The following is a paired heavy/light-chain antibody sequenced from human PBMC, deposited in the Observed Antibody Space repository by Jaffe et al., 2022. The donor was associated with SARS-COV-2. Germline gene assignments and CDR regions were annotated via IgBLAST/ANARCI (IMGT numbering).Light chain of an antibody. V-gene: IGLV3-25*03. Sequence: SYELTQPPSVSVSPGQTARITCSADALPKQYAYWYQQKPGQAPVLVIYKDSERPSGIPERFSGSSSGTTVTLTISGVQAEDEADYYCQSADSSGTYVFGTGTKVTVL. CDR2: KDS. J-gene: IGLJ1*01. CDR1: ALPKQY. CDR3: QSADSSGTYV.
Heavy chain of an antibody. CDR2: IYHSGST. V-gene: IGHV4-38-2*02. Sequence: QVQLQESGPGLVKPSETLSLTCTVSGYSISSGYYWGWIRQPPGKGLEWIGSIYHSGSTYYNPSLKSRVTISVDTSKNQFSLKLSSVTAADTAVYYCARNPCSGGSCYQVRPNWFDPWGQGTLVTVSS. J-gene: IGHJ5*02. D-gene: IGHD2-15*01. CDR3: ARNPCSGGSCYQVRPNWFDP. CDR1: GYSISSGYY.